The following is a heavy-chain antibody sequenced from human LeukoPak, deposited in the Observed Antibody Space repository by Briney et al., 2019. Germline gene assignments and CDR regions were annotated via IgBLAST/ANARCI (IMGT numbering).Heavy chain of an antibody. V-gene: IGHV3-21*01. Sequence: GSLRLSCAASGFTFSSYSMNWVRQAPGKGLEWVSSISSSSSYIYYADSVKGRFTVSRDNAKNSLYLQMNSLRAEDTAVYYCVTAAGLGVYYFDYWGQGTLVTVSS. D-gene: IGHD6-13*01. J-gene: IGHJ4*02. CDR3: VTAAGLGVYYFDY. CDR1: GFTFSSYS. CDR2: ISSSSSYI.